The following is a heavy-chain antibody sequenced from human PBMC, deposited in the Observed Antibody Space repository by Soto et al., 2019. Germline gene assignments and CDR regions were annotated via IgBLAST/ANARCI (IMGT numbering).Heavy chain of an antibody. CDR1: GYTFTAYY. CDR2: INVNSGDT. Sequence: GASVKVSCKAFGYTFTAYYMHWVRQAPGQGLEWMGWINVNSGDTNFAQLFQGRVTMTRDTSISTVYMDLSGLTPDDTAVYYCARERKYGNYGYYFDHWGQGTLVTVSS. J-gene: IGHJ4*02. CDR3: ARERKYGNYGYYFDH. D-gene: IGHD3-22*01. V-gene: IGHV1-2*02.